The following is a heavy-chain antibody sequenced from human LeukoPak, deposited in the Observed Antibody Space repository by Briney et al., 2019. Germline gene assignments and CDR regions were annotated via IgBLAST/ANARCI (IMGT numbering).Heavy chain of an antibody. J-gene: IGHJ5*02. V-gene: IGHV4-34*01. CDR2: INHSGST. CDR1: GGSFSGYY. CDR3: ARLASYFWSGYYGHNWFDP. D-gene: IGHD3-3*01. Sequence: SETLSLTCAVYGGSFSGYYWSWIRQPPGKGLEWIGEINHSGSTNYNPSLKSRVTISVDTSKNQFSLKLSSVTAADTAVYYCARLASYFWSGYYGHNWFDPWGQGTLVTVSS.